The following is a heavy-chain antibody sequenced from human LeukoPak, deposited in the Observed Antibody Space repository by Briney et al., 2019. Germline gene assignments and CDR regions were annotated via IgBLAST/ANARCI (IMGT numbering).Heavy chain of an antibody. J-gene: IGHJ4*02. CDR1: GFTFSSYG. CDR3: TTVTYYDFWSGYTFDY. V-gene: IGHV3-30*03. CDR2: ISYDGSNK. D-gene: IGHD3-3*01. Sequence: GGSLRLSCAASGFTFSSYGMHWVRQAPGKGLEWVAVISYDGSNKYYADSVKGRFTISRDNSKNTLYLQMNSLKTEDTAVYYCTTVTYYDFWSGYTFDYWGQGTLVTVSS.